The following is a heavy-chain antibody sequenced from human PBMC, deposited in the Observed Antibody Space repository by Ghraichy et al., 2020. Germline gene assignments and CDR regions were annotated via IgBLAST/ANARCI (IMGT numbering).Heavy chain of an antibody. V-gene: IGHV1-46*01. CDR1: GYTFTSYY. J-gene: IGHJ4*02. CDR3: ARGIRSGSYFRENYFDY. Sequence: ASVKVSCKASGYTFTSYYMHWVRQAPGQGLEWMGIINPSGGSTSYAQKFQGRVTMTRDTSTSTVYMELSSLRSEDTAVYYCARGIRSGSYFRENYFDYWGQGTLVTVSS. CDR2: INPSGGST. D-gene: IGHD1-26*01.